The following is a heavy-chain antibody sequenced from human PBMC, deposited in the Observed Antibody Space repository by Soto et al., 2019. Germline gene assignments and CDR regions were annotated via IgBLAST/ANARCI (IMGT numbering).Heavy chain of an antibody. CDR1: GFSFTNFA. CDR2: IGASGDIT. V-gene: IGHV3-23*01. Sequence: HPGGSLRLSCAASGFSFTNFAMSWVRQAPGKGLEWVAGIGASGDITWYADSVKGRLSISRDNSKNTLYLQLNSLRFEDTAVYYCAKVDFTDRGDDYFDYWGPGTLVTVSS. CDR3: AKVDFTDRGDDYFDY. J-gene: IGHJ4*02. D-gene: IGHD2-21*02.